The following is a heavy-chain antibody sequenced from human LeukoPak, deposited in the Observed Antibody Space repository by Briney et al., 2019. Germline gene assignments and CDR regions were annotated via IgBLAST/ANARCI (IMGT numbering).Heavy chain of an antibody. CDR3: AREFDFSGYFVY. CDR1: GGSISSYF. V-gene: IGHV4-59*01. Sequence: SETLSLTCTASGGSISSYFWSWIRQPPGKGLEWIGYIYDSGSTNYNPSLKSRVTISADTSKNQFSLRLSSVTAADTAVYYCAREFDFSGYFVYWGQGTLVTVSS. J-gene: IGHJ4*02. CDR2: IYDSGST. D-gene: IGHD3-9*01.